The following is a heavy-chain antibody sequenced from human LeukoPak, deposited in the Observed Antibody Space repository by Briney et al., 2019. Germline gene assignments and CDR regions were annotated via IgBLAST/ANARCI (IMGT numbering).Heavy chain of an antibody. CDR3: ARSSYSSSSSV. CDR1: GFTFSSYW. D-gene: IGHD6-6*01. CDR2: IKQDGSEK. Sequence: GGSLRLSCAASGFTFSSYWMSWVRQAPGEGLEWVANIKQDGSEKYYVDSVKGRFTISRDNAKNSLYLQINSLRAEDTAVYYCARSSYSSSSSVWGQGTMVTVSS. V-gene: IGHV3-7*03. J-gene: IGHJ3*01.